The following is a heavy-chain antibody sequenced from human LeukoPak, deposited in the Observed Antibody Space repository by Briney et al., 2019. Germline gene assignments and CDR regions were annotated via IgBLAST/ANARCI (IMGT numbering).Heavy chain of an antibody. J-gene: IGHJ4*02. CDR1: GGSISSYY. CDR3: ARGIAAAGSDY. CDR2: IYYSGST. Sequence: SETLSLTCTVSGGSISSYYWSWIRQPPGKGLEWIGYIYYSGSTNYNPSLKSRVTISVDTSKNQFSLKLSSVTAADTAVYYCARGIAAAGSDYWGQGALVTVSS. D-gene: IGHD6-13*01. V-gene: IGHV4-59*01.